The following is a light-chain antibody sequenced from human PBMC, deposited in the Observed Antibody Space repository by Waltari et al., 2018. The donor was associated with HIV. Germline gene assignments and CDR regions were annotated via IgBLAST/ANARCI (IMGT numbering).Light chain of an antibody. CDR3: QSTDSSGAFV. CDR2: TDI. J-gene: IGLJ1*01. CDR1: VLPNEQ. Sequence: YELTQPPSVSVAPGQTARNTCCGDVLPNEQPNWYQQKPGQAPVLVIHTDIERPSGIPERFSGSSSGTTVTLTISGVQAEDEADYYCQSTDSSGAFVFGTGTRVTVL. V-gene: IGLV3-25*03.